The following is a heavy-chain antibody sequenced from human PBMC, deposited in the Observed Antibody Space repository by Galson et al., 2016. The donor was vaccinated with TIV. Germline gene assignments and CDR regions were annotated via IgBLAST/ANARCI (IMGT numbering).Heavy chain of an antibody. Sequence: SVKVSCKASGDTFNSYGIAWVRQAPGQGLEWMGGIIPIIGTPKYAQKFQGRVTITADKSTSTAYMELSSLRSEDTARYYCARVVLAYSNYDGYYHGMDVWGQGTTVTVSS. D-gene: IGHD4-11*01. CDR1: GDTFNSYG. CDR2: IIPIIGTP. CDR3: ARVVLAYSNYDGYYHGMDV. V-gene: IGHV1-69*06. J-gene: IGHJ6*02.